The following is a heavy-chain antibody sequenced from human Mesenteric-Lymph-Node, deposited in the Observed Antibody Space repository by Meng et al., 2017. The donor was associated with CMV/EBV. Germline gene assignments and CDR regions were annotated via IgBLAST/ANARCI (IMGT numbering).Heavy chain of an antibody. CDR1: GGSISSYY. V-gene: IGHV4-4*07. CDR2: IYTSGST. J-gene: IGHJ5*02. CDR3: ARETTGTTAGRWFDP. D-gene: IGHD1-7*01. Sequence: SETLSLTCTVSGGSISSYYWGWIRQPAGKGLEWIGRIYTSGSTNYNPSLKSRVTMSVDTSKNQFSLKLSSVTAADTAVYYCARETTGTTAGRWFDPWGQGTLVTVSS.